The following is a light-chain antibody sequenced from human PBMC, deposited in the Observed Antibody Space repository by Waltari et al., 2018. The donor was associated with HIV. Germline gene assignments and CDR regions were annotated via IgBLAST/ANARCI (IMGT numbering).Light chain of an antibody. CDR1: SGINVGTYQ. CDR2: YKSDSDK. Sequence: QAVLTQPSSLSASPGASASLTCTLRSGINVGTYQINWYQQKPGSPPQYLLRYKSDSDKQQGSGVPSRFSGSKDASANAGILLISGLQSEDEADYYCMIWYSSAGVFGGGTKLTVL. CDR3: MIWYSSAGV. V-gene: IGLV5-45*02. J-gene: IGLJ3*02.